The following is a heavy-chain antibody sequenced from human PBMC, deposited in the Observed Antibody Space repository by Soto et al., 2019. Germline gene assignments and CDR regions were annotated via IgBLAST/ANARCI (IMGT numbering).Heavy chain of an antibody. CDR2: IYYSGST. CDR3: ARGRHGTYYDILTGYEWGYFDY. J-gene: IGHJ4*02. Sequence: SETLSLTCTVSGGSISSYYWSWIRQPPGKGLEWIGYIYYSGSTNYNPSLKSRVTISVDTSKNQFSLKLSSVTAADTAVYYCARGRHGTYYDILTGYEWGYFDYWGQGTLVTVSS. V-gene: IGHV4-59*01. CDR1: GGSISSYY. D-gene: IGHD3-9*01.